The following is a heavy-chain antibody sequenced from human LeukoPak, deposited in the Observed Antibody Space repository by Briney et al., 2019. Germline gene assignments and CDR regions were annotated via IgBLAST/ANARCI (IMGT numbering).Heavy chain of an antibody. CDR2: ISYDGSNK. Sequence: GGSLRLSCAASGFTFSSYAMHWVRQAPGKGLEWVAVISYDGSNKYYADSVKGRFTISRDNSKNTLYLQMNSLRAEDTAVYYCARVSKDYYGSGSFDYWGQGTLVTVSS. CDR1: GFTFSSYA. J-gene: IGHJ4*02. V-gene: IGHV3-30-3*01. CDR3: ARVSKDYYGSGSFDY. D-gene: IGHD3-10*01.